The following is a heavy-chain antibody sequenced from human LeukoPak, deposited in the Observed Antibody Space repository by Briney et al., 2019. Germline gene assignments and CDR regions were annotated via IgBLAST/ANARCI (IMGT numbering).Heavy chain of an antibody. J-gene: IGHJ4*02. Sequence: GGSLRLSCAASGFTFSSYAMTWVRQAPGKGLEWVSAIGGTTYCADSVKGRFTISRDNSKSTLYLQMNSLRAEDTAVYYCTKLVESGIRYWGQGTLVTVSS. CDR1: GFTFSSYA. V-gene: IGHV3-23*01. CDR3: TKLVESGIRY. CDR2: IGGTT. D-gene: IGHD2-21*02.